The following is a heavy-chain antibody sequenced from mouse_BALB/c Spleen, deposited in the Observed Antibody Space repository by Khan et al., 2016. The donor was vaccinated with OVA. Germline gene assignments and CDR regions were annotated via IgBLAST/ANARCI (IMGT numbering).Heavy chain of an antibody. D-gene: IGHD1-1*01. CDR1: GYTFTSYW. CDR3: ANQGSSSAWLTY. Sequence: QVRLQQSGAELAKPGASVKMSCKASGYTFTSYWMHWVKQRPGQGLEWIGYINPSTGYTEYNQRFKDKATLTADKSSSTAYMQLSSLTSEESAVYYCANQGSSSAWLTYWGQGTLVTVSA. J-gene: IGHJ3*01. CDR2: INPSTGYT. V-gene: IGHV1-7*01.